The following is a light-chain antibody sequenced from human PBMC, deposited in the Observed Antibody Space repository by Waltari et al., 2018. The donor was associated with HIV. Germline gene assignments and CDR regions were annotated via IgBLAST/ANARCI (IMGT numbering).Light chain of an antibody. V-gene: IGLV2-14*01. CDR1: SNDAGGYKY. CDR3: TSYASSSSLL. CDR2: EVR. J-gene: IGLJ2*01. Sequence: QSALTQPATVSGSPGQSTTTPCTGGSNDAGGYKYAFWYQHLPGKAPKLIIYEVRNRPSGVSNRFSGSKSGNTASLTISGLQAEDEADYYCTSYASSSSLLFGGGTKLTVL.